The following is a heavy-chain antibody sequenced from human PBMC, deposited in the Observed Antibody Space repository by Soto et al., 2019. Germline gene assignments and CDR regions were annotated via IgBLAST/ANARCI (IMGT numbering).Heavy chain of an antibody. CDR1: GFTFSSYG. CDR2: IWYDGSNK. J-gene: IGHJ6*02. CDR3: AKDRVAGRSPYYYGMDV. Sequence: QVQLVESGGGVVQPGRSLRLSCAASGFTFSSYGMHWVRQAPGKGLEWVAVIWYDGSNKYYADSVKGRFTISRDNSKNTLYLQMNSLRAEDTAVYYCAKDRVAGRSPYYYGMDVWGQGTTVTVSS. D-gene: IGHD6-19*01. V-gene: IGHV3-33*06.